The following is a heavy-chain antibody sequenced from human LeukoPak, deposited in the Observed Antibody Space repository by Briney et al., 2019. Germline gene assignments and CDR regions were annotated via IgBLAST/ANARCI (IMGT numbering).Heavy chain of an antibody. D-gene: IGHD2-2*02. CDR1: GFTFSDYY. Sequence: GGSLRLSCAASGFTFSDYYMSWIRQAPGKGLEWVSYISSSSSTIYYADSVKGRFTISRDNAKNSLYLQMNSLRAEDTAVYYCARDAVPAAIPAYYYYYYMDVWGKGTTVTVSS. V-gene: IGHV3-11*04. CDR3: ARDAVPAAIPAYYYYYYMDV. J-gene: IGHJ6*03. CDR2: ISSSSSTI.